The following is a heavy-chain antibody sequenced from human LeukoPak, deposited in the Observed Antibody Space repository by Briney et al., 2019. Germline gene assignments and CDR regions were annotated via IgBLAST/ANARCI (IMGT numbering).Heavy chain of an antibody. J-gene: IGHJ1*01. V-gene: IGHV3-23*01. CDR3: AREGSSWYDEYFQH. CDR1: GLTFSSFV. Sequence: GGSLRLSCVASGLTFSSFVMSWVRQAPGKGLEWVSAITGSGDSTYYADSVKGRFTISRDNAKNSLYLQMNSLRAEDTAVYYCAREGSSWYDEYFQHWGQGTLVTVSS. D-gene: IGHD6-13*01. CDR2: ITGSGDST.